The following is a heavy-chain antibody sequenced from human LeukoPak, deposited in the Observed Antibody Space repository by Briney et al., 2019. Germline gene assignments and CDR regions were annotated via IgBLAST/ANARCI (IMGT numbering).Heavy chain of an antibody. CDR3: ARGRDCSSTSCYTYYYYMDV. Sequence: NTSETLSLTCTVSGGSISSYYWSWIRQPAGKGLEWIGRIYTSGSTNYNPSLKSRVTMPVDTSKNQFSLKLSSVTAADTAVYYCARGRDCSSTSCYTYYYYMDVWGKGTTFTVSS. CDR1: GGSISSYY. CDR2: IYTSGST. D-gene: IGHD2-2*02. J-gene: IGHJ6*03. V-gene: IGHV4-4*07.